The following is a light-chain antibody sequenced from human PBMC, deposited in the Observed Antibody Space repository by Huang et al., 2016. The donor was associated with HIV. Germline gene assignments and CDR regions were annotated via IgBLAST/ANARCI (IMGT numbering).Light chain of an antibody. CDR2: GAS. CDR1: QSISNY. V-gene: IGKV1-39*01. CDR3: QQSYSTPYT. J-gene: IGKJ2*01. Sequence: DIQMTQSPSSLSASEGDRVTITCRASQSISNYLNWYQQKPGKAPYLLIYGASNLQGGVPSRFSGNGSWTDFTFTISTLQPEDFATFYCQQSYSTPYTFGRGTKLEIK.